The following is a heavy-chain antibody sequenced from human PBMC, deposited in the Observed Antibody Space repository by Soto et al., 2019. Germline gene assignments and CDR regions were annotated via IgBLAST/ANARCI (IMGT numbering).Heavy chain of an antibody. Sequence: ASVKVSCKASGYPLTAKYLHWVRQAPGQGLEWMGWINPSSGGAKEAQKFRGRVTMTRDTSISAAYMELSRLTSDDTAVYYCAKGGSSWTEWFDPWGQGTLVTVSS. V-gene: IGHV1-2*02. CDR1: GYPLTAKY. CDR2: INPSSGGA. CDR3: AKGGSSWTEWFDP. J-gene: IGHJ5*02. D-gene: IGHD6-13*01.